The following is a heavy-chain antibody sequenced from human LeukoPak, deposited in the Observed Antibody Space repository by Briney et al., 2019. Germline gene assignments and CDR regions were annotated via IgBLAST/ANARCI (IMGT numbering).Heavy chain of an antibody. Sequence: PGGSLRLSCAASGFTFSSYWMSWVRQAPGKGLERVGRIKSKTDGGTTDYAAPVRGRFTISRDDSKNTLYLQMNSLKTEDTAVYYCTQYTYGFFQYWGQGTLVTVSS. D-gene: IGHD5-18*01. V-gene: IGHV3-15*01. CDR1: GFTFSSYW. CDR3: TQYTYGFFQY. CDR2: IKSKTDGGTT. J-gene: IGHJ4*02.